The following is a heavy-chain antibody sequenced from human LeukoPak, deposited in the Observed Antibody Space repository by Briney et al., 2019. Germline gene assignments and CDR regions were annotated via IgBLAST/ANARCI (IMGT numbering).Heavy chain of an antibody. CDR2: ISSSGSTI. J-gene: IGHJ6*03. D-gene: IGHD3-10*01. CDR3: ARNLRITMVRGVIYYYYMDV. CDR1: GFTLSDYY. Sequence: PGGSLRLSCAASGFTLSDYYMSSIRQAPGKGLEWVSYISSSGSTIYYADSVKGRFTISRDNAKNSLYLQMHSLRAEDTAVYYCARNLRITMVRGVIYYYYMDVWGKGTTVTVSS. V-gene: IGHV3-11*04.